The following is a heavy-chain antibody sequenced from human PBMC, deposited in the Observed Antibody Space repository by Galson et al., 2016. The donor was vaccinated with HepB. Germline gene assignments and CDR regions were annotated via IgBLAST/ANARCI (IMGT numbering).Heavy chain of an antibody. J-gene: IGHJ4*02. CDR1: GGSFSTYY. D-gene: IGHD3-3*01. CDR2: IYYSGST. CDR3: ARTEPRSGFRY. V-gene: IGHV4-59*08. Sequence: ETLSLTCTISGGSFSTYYWRWIRQPPGKGLEWIGYIYYSGSTNYNPSLKSRVTISVDTSMNQFSLKLSSVTAAETAVYYCARTEPRSGFRYWGQGTLVTVSS.